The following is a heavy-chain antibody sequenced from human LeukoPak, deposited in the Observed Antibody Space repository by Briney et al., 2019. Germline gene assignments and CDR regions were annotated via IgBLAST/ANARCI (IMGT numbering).Heavy chain of an antibody. V-gene: IGHV3-7*01. J-gene: IGHJ4*02. D-gene: IGHD2-21*02. CDR2: IKQDGSEK. CDR1: GFSFSSYW. Sequence: GGSLRLSCAASGFSFSSYWISWVRQAPGKGLEWVANIKQDGSEKYYVDSVKGRFTISRDNAKNSLYLQMNSLRAEDTAVYYCARAPLCYGGDCYSADYWGQGTLVTVSS. CDR3: ARAPLCYGGDCYSADY.